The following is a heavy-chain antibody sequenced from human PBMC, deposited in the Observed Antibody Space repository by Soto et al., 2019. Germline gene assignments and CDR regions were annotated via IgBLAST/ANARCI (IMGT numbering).Heavy chain of an antibody. D-gene: IGHD6-19*01. Sequence: GESLKISCKGSGYSFTTYWIGWVRQMPGKGLEWMGIICPGDSDTRYSPSFQGQVTISADKSISTAYLQWSSLKASDTVMYYCARTQYNSGRDAFDIWGQGTMVTVSS. CDR3: ARTQYNSGRDAFDI. V-gene: IGHV5-51*01. CDR1: GYSFTTYW. J-gene: IGHJ3*02. CDR2: ICPGDSDT.